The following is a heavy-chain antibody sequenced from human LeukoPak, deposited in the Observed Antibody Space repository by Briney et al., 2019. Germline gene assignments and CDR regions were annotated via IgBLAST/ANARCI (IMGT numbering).Heavy chain of an antibody. J-gene: IGHJ4*02. V-gene: IGHV1-46*01. Sequence: ASVKVSCKASGYTFSDFYVHWVRQAPGQGLERMGIIKVSGGRTEYAQKFQGRVTMTRDMSTSTVYMELNNLRSEDTAVYYCAREPPESYYFDYWGQGTLVTVSS. CDR2: IKVSGGRT. CDR1: GYTFSDFY. CDR3: AREPPESYYFDY.